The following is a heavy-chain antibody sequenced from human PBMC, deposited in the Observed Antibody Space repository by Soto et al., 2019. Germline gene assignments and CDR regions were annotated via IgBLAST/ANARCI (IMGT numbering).Heavy chain of an antibody. J-gene: IGHJ4*02. V-gene: IGHV1-69*13. CDR3: ARLDTAMEPFDY. D-gene: IGHD5-18*01. CDR1: GGTFSSYA. Sequence: ASVKVSCKASGGTFSSYAISWVRQAPGQGLEWMGGIIPIFGTANYAQKFQGRVTITADESTSTAYMELSSLRSEDTAVYYCARLDTAMEPFDYWGQGTLVTVSS. CDR2: IIPIFGTA.